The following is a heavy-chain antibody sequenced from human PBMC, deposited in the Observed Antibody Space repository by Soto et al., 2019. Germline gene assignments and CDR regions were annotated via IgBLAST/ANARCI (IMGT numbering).Heavy chain of an antibody. J-gene: IGHJ5*02. V-gene: IGHV5-10-1*01. D-gene: IGHD2-2*01. CDR1: GYMFPIYH. CDR2: IDPSDSRT. Sequence: GESLKISCEASGYMFPIYHISWVRQMPGKGLEWVGKIDPSDSRTMYRPSSRARITISVDTSISTAYMELSRLRSDDTAVYYCARENPSTSFGWFDPWGQGTLVTVSS. CDR3: ARENPSTSFGWFDP.